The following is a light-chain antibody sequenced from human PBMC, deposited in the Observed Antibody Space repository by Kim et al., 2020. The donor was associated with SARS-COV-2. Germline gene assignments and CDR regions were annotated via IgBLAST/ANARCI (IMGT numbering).Light chain of an antibody. J-gene: IGLJ1*01. CDR1: KLGDKY. CDR3: QAWDSSTAV. Sequence: SYELTQPPSVSVSPGQTASITCSGDKLGDKYASWYQQKSGQSPVLVTHQDSKRPSGIPERFSGSNSGNTATLTISGTQAMDEADYYCQAWDSSTAVFGTGTKVTVL. V-gene: IGLV3-1*01. CDR2: QDS.